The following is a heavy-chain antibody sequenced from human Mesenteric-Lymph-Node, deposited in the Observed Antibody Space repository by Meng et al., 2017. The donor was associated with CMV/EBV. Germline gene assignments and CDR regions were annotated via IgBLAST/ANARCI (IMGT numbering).Heavy chain of an antibody. CDR1: GFTFSSYA. CDR2: ISNSGGTT. V-gene: IGHV3-23*01. Sequence: GESLKISCAASGFTFSSYAMSWVRQAPGKGLEWVSAISNSGGTTYYADSVRGRFTISRDNSKNTLYLQMNGLRAEDTAVYYCAKPEGYNWGYGYYFDYWGQGTLVTVSS. CDR3: AKPEGYNWGYGYYFDY. J-gene: IGHJ4*02. D-gene: IGHD1-20*01.